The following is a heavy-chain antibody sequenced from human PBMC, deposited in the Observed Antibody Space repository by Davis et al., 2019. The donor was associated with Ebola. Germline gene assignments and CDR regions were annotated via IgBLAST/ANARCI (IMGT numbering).Heavy chain of an antibody. D-gene: IGHD6-13*01. CDR1: GLFVSNNY. V-gene: IGHV3-23*01. CDR3: AKGGGLIAAASFS. Sequence: GGSLRLSCAASGLFVSNNYMNWVRQAPGKGLEWVSAISGSGGSTYYADSVKGRFTISRDNSKNTLYLQMNSLRAEDTAVYYCAKGGGLIAAASFSWGQGTLVTVSS. CDR2: ISGSGGST. J-gene: IGHJ4*02.